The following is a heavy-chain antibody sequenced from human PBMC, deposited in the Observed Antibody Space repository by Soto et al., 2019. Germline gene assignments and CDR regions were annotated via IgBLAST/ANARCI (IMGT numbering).Heavy chain of an antibody. Sequence: ASVKVSCKASGYTFTSYYMHWVRQAPGQGLEWMGIINPSGGSTSYAQKFQGRVTMTRDTSTGTVYMELSSLRSEDTAVYYCARPGVGKDPFDYWGQGTLVTVSS. D-gene: IGHD3-3*01. CDR3: ARPGVGKDPFDY. CDR2: INPSGGST. CDR1: GYTFTSYY. V-gene: IGHV1-46*03. J-gene: IGHJ4*02.